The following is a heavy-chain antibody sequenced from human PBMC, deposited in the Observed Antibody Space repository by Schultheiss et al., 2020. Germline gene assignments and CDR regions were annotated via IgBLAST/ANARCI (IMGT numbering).Heavy chain of an antibody. D-gene: IGHD3-10*01. CDR1: GGSVSSGSYY. V-gene: IGHV4-61*01. CDR3: ARDRGFSWFDP. CDR2: IYTSGST. Sequence: SETLSLTCTVSGGSVSSGSYYWSWIRQPPGKGLEWIGRIYTSGSTNYNPSLKSRVTISVDTSKNQFSLKLSSVTAADTAVYYCARDRGFSWFDPWGQGTLVTVSS. J-gene: IGHJ5*02.